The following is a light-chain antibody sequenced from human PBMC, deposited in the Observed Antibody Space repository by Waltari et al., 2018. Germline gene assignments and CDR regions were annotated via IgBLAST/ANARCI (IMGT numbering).Light chain of an antibody. CDR2: KDN. Sequence: SYDLTQPPSVSVSPGQTASITCYGDKLGDKYTSWYQQKPGQSPLLVIYKDNKRPSGIPERFSGSNSGNTATLIISGSQPVDEADYYCQAWDSSTAWVFGGGTKLTVL. V-gene: IGLV3-1*01. CDR1: KLGDKY. J-gene: IGLJ3*02. CDR3: QAWDSSTAWV.